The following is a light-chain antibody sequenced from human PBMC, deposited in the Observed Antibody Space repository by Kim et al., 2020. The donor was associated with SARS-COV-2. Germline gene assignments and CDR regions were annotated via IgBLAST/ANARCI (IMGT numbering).Light chain of an antibody. V-gene: IGKV3D-7*01. Sequence: EIVLTQSPATLSLSPGERATLSCRASQSVSSSFLSSYQQKPGQAPRLLIYGASTGATGIPARFSGSGSGTDFTLTISSLQPEDFAVYYCQQDYNLPPTFGQGTKVDIK. CDR1: QSVSSSF. J-gene: IGKJ1*01. CDR2: GAS. CDR3: QQDYNLPPT.